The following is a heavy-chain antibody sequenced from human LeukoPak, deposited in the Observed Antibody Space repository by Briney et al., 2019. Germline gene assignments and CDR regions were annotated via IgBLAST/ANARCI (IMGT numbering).Heavy chain of an antibody. Sequence: SETLSLTCAVYGGSFSVYYWSWIRQPPGKGLEWIGEINHSGSTNYNPSLKSRVTISVDTSKNQFSLKLSSVTAADTAVYYCARVVVVVPAAIEYFDYWGQGTLVTVSS. CDR2: INHSGST. D-gene: IGHD2-2*02. V-gene: IGHV4-34*01. J-gene: IGHJ4*02. CDR1: GGSFSVYY. CDR3: ARVVVVVPAAIEYFDY.